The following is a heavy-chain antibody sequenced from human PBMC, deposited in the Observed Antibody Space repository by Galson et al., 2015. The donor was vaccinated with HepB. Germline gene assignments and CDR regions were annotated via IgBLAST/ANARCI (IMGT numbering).Heavy chain of an antibody. D-gene: IGHD3-22*01. J-gene: IGHJ4*02. V-gene: IGHV3-30*18. Sequence: SLRLSCAASGFTFSSYGMHWVRQAPGKGLEWVAVISFDGSNKHHADSVEGRFTISRDNSKNTLYLQMNSLRAEDTAVYHCAKGGFNYYDSRERDTNQFDYWGQGTLVAVSS. CDR1: GFTFSSYG. CDR2: ISFDGSNK. CDR3: AKGGFNYYDSRERDTNQFDY.